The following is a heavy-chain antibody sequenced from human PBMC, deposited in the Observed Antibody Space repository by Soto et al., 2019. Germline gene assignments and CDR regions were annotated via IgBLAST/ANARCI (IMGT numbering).Heavy chain of an antibody. CDR1: GFTFSSYA. D-gene: IGHD3-16*02. Sequence: EVQLLESGGGLVQPGGSLRLSCAASGFTFSSYAMSWVRQAPGKGLEWVSAISGSGGSTYYADSVKGRFTISRDNFKNTLYLQMNSLRAEDTAVYYCAKDSSGGVIVIFPFDYWGQGTLVTVSS. V-gene: IGHV3-23*01. CDR2: ISGSGGST. CDR3: AKDSSGGVIVIFPFDY. J-gene: IGHJ4*02.